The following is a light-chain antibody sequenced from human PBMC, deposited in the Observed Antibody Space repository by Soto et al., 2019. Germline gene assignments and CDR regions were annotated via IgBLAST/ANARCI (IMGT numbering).Light chain of an antibody. V-gene: IGKV3-15*01. CDR2: GAS. Sequence: EIVMTQAPATLSVSPGERATLSCRASQSVRSNLAWYQQKLGQAPRLLIYGASTRATGIPARFSGSGSGTEFTLTISSLQSEDFALFYFQQYNDWPRTFGQGTKL. J-gene: IGKJ2*01. CDR1: QSVRSN. CDR3: QQYNDWPRT.